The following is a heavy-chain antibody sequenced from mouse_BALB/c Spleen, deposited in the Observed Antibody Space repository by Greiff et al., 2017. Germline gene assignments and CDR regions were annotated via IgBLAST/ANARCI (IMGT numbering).Heavy chain of an antibody. V-gene: IGHV5-17*02. D-gene: IGHD2-10*02. CDR2: ISSGSSTI. CDR1: GFTFSSFG. CDR3: ARREYGNGIFGY. J-gene: IGHJ3*01. Sequence: DVQLVESGGGLVQPGGSRKLSCAASGFTFSSFGMHWVRQAPEKGLEWVAYISSGSSTIYYADTVKGRCTISRDNPKNTLFLQMTSLRSEDTAMYYCARREYGNGIFGYWGQGTLVTVSA.